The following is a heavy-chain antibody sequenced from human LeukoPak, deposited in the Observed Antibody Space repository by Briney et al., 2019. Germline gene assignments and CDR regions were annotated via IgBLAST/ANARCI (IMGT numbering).Heavy chain of an antibody. J-gene: IGHJ1*01. CDR2: VKQDGSET. CDR1: GFTFRNCW. V-gene: IGHV3-7*04. D-gene: IGHD5-18*01. CDR3: ASDPDSTIWPQYFQH. Sequence: GGSLRLSCAASGFTFRNCWMNWVRQAPGRGLEWVANVKQDGSETHYVDPVIGRFTISRNNAQNLLFLEMNSLRGEDTAVYYCASDPDSTIWPQYFQHWGRGALVTVSS.